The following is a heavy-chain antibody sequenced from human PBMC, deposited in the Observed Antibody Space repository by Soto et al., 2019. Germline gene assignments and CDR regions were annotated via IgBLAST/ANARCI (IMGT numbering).Heavy chain of an antibody. CDR3: AKSTYYGSGSYRHASVDY. D-gene: IGHD3-10*01. Sequence: QVQLVESGGGVVQPGRSLRLSCTVSGFTFSSYAMHWVRQAPGKGLEWVAFLSYDGSNNYYVDSVKGRFTISRDNSKNTXXLQMNSLRAEDTAVYYCAKSTYYGSGSYRHASVDYWGQGTLVTVSS. CDR2: LSYDGSNN. CDR1: GFTFSSYA. J-gene: IGHJ4*02. V-gene: IGHV3-30*18.